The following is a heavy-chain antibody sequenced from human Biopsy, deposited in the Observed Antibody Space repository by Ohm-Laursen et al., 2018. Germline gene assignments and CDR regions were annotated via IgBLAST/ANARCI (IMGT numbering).Heavy chain of an antibody. CDR2: ISSDGST. CDR1: GFIFSSAW. CDR3: ATDHYGSINY. V-gene: IGHV3-74*01. Sequence: SLRLSCAASGFIFSSAWMHWVCQAPGKGLVWVSCISSDGSTTYADSVKGRFTISRDNAKNTAYLQMNSLRADDTALYYCATDHYGSINYWGQGTLVTVSS. J-gene: IGHJ4*02. D-gene: IGHD4-17*01.